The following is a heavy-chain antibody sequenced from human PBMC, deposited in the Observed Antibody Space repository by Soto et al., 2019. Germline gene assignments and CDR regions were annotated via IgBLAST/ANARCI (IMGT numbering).Heavy chain of an antibody. V-gene: IGHV1-2*02. Sequence: GASVKVSCKASGFNFAGYFLHWVRQAPGQGLEWMGWINPNSGATKDAQKFQGRVTMTWDTSISSAYIELVSLRFDDAAVYYCARAARKGRWFDPWGQGTLVTVSS. CDR2: INPNSGAT. CDR3: ARAARKGRWFDP. J-gene: IGHJ5*02. D-gene: IGHD6-6*01. CDR1: GFNFAGYF.